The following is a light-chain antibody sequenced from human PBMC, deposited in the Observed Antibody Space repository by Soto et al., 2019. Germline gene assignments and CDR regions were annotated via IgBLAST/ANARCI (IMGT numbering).Light chain of an antibody. CDR2: AAS. V-gene: IGKV1-27*01. Sequence: DIQLTQSPSSLSASVGDRVTLTCRASQGISNYLAWYQQKPGKVPKLLIYAASTLQSGVPSGFSGSGSGTDVTPTISSMQPEDVATYYCQKYNSARHTFGQGTKLEIK. CDR1: QGISNY. CDR3: QKYNSARHT. J-gene: IGKJ2*01.